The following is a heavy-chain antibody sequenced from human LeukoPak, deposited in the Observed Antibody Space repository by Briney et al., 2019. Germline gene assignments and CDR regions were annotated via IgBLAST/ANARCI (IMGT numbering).Heavy chain of an antibody. CDR1: GGSFSGYY. J-gene: IGHJ4*02. V-gene: IGHV4-34*01. D-gene: IGHD3-22*01. CDR3: ARDYYDSSGYYYGFDY. CDR2: INHSGST. Sequence: PSETLSLTCAVCGGSFSGYYWSWIRQPPGKGLEWIGEINHSGSTNYNPSLKSRVTISVDTSKNQFSLKLSSVTAADTAVYYCARDYYDSSGYYYGFDYWGQGTLVTVSS.